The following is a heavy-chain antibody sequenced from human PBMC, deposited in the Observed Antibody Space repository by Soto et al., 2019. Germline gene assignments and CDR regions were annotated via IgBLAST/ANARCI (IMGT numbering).Heavy chain of an antibody. CDR2: TYYSGST. Sequence: PSEMLSLTYTVSGGSISNGGYYWSWIRQPPGKGLEWIGSTYYSGSTYYNPSLKSRVTVSVDTSKNQFSLKLSSVTAADTAVYYCARHPSDFWFDPWGQGTLVTVSS. V-gene: IGHV4-39*01. D-gene: IGHD2-21*02. CDR3: ARHPSDFWFDP. J-gene: IGHJ5*02. CDR1: GGSISNGGYY.